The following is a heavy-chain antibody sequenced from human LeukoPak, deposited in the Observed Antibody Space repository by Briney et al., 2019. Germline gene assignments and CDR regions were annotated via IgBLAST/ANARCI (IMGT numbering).Heavy chain of an antibody. Sequence: GRSLRLSCAASGFTFSSYGMHWVRQAPGKGLEWVAVIWYDGSNKYYADSVKGRFTISRDNSKNTLYLQMNSLRAEDTAVYYCARGTMSSLYYYGMDVWGQGTPVTVSS. J-gene: IGHJ6*02. D-gene: IGHD3-10*02. CDR1: GFTFSSYG. V-gene: IGHV3-33*01. CDR2: IWYDGSNK. CDR3: ARGTMSSLYYYGMDV.